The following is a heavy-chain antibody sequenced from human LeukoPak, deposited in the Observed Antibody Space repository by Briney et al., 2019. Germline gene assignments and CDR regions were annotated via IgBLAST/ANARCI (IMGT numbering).Heavy chain of an antibody. D-gene: IGHD3-22*01. Sequence: GESLKISCQGSGYSFTSYWIGWVRPMPGKGLEWMGIIYPGDSDTRYSPSFQGQVTISADKSISTAYLQWSSLKSSDTAMYYCARHRSYYDSSGWDYFDYWGQGTLVTVSS. CDR2: IYPGDSDT. CDR1: GYSFTSYW. V-gene: IGHV5-51*01. CDR3: ARHRSYYDSSGWDYFDY. J-gene: IGHJ4*02.